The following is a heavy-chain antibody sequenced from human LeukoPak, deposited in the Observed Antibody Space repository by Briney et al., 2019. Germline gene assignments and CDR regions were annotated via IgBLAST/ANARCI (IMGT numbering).Heavy chain of an antibody. J-gene: IGHJ6*02. D-gene: IGHD6-19*01. CDR1: GFTFSSYA. CDR2: ISGSGGST. Sequence: GGSLRLSCAASGFTFSSYAMSWVRQAPGKGLEWVSAISGSGGSTYYADSVKGRFTISRDNSKNTLYLQMNSLRAEDTAVYYCAKDHAVAGAAYYYHGMDVWGQGTTVTVSS. V-gene: IGHV3-23*01. CDR3: AKDHAVAGAAYYYHGMDV.